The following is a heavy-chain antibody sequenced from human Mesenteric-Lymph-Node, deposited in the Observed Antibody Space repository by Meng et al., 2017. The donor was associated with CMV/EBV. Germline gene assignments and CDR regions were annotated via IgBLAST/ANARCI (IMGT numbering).Heavy chain of an antibody. CDR3: ARAGRGYSYGTETPYYYYYGMDV. J-gene: IGHJ6*02. Sequence: ASVKVSCKASGGTFSSYAISWVRQAPGQGLEWMGWISAYNGNTNYAQKLQGRVTMTTDTSTSTAYMELRSLRSDDTAVYYCARAGRGYSYGTETPYYYYYGMDVWGQGTTVTVSS. V-gene: IGHV1-18*01. CDR2: ISAYNGNT. CDR1: GGTFSSYA. D-gene: IGHD5-18*01.